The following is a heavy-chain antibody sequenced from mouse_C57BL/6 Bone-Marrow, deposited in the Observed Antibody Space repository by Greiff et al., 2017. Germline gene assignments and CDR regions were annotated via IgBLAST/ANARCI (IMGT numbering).Heavy chain of an antibody. J-gene: IGHJ2*01. D-gene: IGHD2-10*02. V-gene: IGHV1-9*01. CDR3: ARSGYGLYFDY. CDR2: ILPGSGST. Sequence: QVQLQQSGAELMKPGASVKLSCKATGYTFTAYWIEWVKQRPGHGLEWIGEILPGSGSTNYNEKFKGKATFPADTSSNTAYMQLSSMSTEDAAIYCAARSGYGLYFDYWGQGTTLTVSS. CDR1: GYTFTAYW.